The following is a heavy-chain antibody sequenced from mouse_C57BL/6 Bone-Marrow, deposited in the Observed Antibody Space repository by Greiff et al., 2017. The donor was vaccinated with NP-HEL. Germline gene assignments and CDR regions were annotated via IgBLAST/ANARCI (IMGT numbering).Heavy chain of an antibody. V-gene: IGHV1-42*01. Sequence: VQLQQSGPELVKPGASVKISCKASGYSFTGYYMNWVKQSPEKSLEWIGEINPSTGGTTYNQKFKAKATLTVDKSSSTAYMQLKSLTSEDSAVYYCARRRRSYAMDYWGQGTSVTVSS. J-gene: IGHJ4*01. CDR2: INPSTGGT. CDR3: ARRRRSYAMDY. CDR1: GYSFTGYY.